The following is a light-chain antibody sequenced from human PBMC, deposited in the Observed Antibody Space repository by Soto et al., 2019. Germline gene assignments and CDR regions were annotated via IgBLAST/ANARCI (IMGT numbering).Light chain of an antibody. CDR3: QQYGTSPPMYT. J-gene: IGKJ5*01. CDR2: GAS. CDR1: QSVSNKY. Sequence: EIVLKQSPGTVSLSPGERATLSCRASQSVSNKYLAWYQQKPGQAPRLLIYGASIRATGIPERFSGSGAGTDFTLTITRLEPEDFALYYCQQYGTSPPMYTLCQGRRLEIK. V-gene: IGKV3-20*01.